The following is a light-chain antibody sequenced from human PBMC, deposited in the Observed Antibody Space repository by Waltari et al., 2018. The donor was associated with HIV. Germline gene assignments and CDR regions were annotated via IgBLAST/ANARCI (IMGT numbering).Light chain of an antibody. Sequence: QSALTQPPSASGSPGPSVTISCTGTSGDVGNYNYVSWYQQHPGTAPKLIMFDVNERPSGVPDHFFGSKSGNTASLTVAGLQADDEADYFCSAYGGSYNRLLFGGGTKLTVL. CDR1: SGDVGNYNY. CDR3: SAYGGSYNRLL. CDR2: DVN. V-gene: IGLV2-8*01. J-gene: IGLJ2*01.